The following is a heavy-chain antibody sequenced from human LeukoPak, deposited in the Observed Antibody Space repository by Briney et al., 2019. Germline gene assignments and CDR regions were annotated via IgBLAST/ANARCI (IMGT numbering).Heavy chain of an antibody. V-gene: IGHV3-74*01. D-gene: IGHD2-15*01. Sequence: PGGSLRLSCAASGFTFSSYWMHWVRQAPGKGLVWVSRINSDGSSISYADSVKGRFTISRDNAKNTLYLQMNSLRAEDTAVYYCARDRSVVAATNFDYWGQGTLVTVSS. CDR1: GFTFSSYW. CDR3: ARDRSVVAATNFDY. J-gene: IGHJ4*02. CDR2: INSDGSSI.